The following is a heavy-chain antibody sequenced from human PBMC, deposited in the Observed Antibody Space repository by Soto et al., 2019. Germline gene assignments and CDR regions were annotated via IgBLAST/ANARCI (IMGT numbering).Heavy chain of an antibody. Sequence: EVQLLESGGGLVQPGGSLRLSCAASGFTFSSYAMSWVRQAPGKGLEWVSAISGSGGSTYYADSVKGRFTISRDNSKNTLYLQMNSLRAEDTAVYYCAKYQLKWELRGGWFDPWGQGTLVTVSS. CDR2: ISGSGGST. V-gene: IGHV3-23*01. CDR1: GFTFSSYA. CDR3: AKYQLKWELRGGWFDP. D-gene: IGHD1-26*01. J-gene: IGHJ5*02.